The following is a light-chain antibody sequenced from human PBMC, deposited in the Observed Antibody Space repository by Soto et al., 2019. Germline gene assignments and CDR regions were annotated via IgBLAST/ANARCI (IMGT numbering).Light chain of an antibody. Sequence: QSALTQPASVSGSPGQSITISCTGTRSDVGGYNYVSWYQQYPGKAPKLMIFEVSNRPSGVSYRFSGSKSGNTASLTISGLQAEDEADYYCSSYTSSSTLEVVFGGGTKLTVL. CDR1: RSDVGGYNY. CDR2: EVS. V-gene: IGLV2-14*01. J-gene: IGLJ2*01. CDR3: SSYTSSSTLEVV.